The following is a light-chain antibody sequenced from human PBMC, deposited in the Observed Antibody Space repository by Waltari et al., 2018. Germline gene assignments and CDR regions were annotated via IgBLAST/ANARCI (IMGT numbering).Light chain of an antibody. J-gene: IGLJ3*02. CDR2: EGS. Sequence: QSALTRPASVSGSPGQSITISCTGTSSDVGSYNLVSWYQQHPGKAPKLMIYEGSERPSGVSNRFSGSKSGNTASLTISGLQAEDEADYYCCSYAGSSSLFGGGTKLTVL. V-gene: IGLV2-23*01. CDR1: SSDVGSYNL. CDR3: CSYAGSSSL.